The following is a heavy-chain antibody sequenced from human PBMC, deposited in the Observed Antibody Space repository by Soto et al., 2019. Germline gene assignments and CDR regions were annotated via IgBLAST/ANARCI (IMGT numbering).Heavy chain of an antibody. CDR2: IYSGGRT. CDR1: GFTVSSNY. V-gene: IGHV3-53*01. CDR3: ARGIPRGYSYGSYYFDY. Sequence: EVQLVESGGGLIQPGGSLRLSCAASGFTVSSNYMTRVRQAPGKGLEWVSVIYSGGRTYYADSVKGRFTISRDNSKNTLYLQMNSLRAEDTAVYYCARGIPRGYSYGSYYFDYWGQGTLVTVSS. J-gene: IGHJ4*02. D-gene: IGHD5-18*01.